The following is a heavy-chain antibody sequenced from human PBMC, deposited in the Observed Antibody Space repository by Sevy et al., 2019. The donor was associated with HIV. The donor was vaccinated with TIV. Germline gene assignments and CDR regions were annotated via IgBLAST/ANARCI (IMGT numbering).Heavy chain of an antibody. Sequence: SETLSLTCTVSGGSISSLNYYWTWIRQHPGKGLEWIGYISYSGRNLYNPSLKSRVTISVDTSKNQFSLKLSSVTAADTAVYYCARANAYLTSDAFDIWGQGTMFTVSS. V-gene: IGHV4-31*03. D-gene: IGHD1-26*01. CDR2: ISYSGRN. CDR1: GGSISSLNYY. J-gene: IGHJ3*02. CDR3: ARANAYLTSDAFDI.